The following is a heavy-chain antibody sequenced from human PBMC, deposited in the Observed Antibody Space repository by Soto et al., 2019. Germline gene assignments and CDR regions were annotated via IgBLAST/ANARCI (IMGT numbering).Heavy chain of an antibody. CDR2: ISGSGANT. J-gene: IGHJ4*02. CDR3: VRIHDSTANFDY. V-gene: IGHV3-23*01. Sequence: DVQVLESGGGLVQPGGSLTLSCAASGFTFSSYAMSWVRQAPGKGLEWVSSISGSGANTFYADSVRGRVTFSRGNSKNTLYLQMSSMRVEDAALYYCVRIHDSTANFDYWGQGTLVTVSS. CDR1: GFTFSSYA. D-gene: IGHD3-22*01.